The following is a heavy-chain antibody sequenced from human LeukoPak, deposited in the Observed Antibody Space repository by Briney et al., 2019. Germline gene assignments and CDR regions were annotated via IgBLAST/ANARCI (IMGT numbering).Heavy chain of an antibody. D-gene: IGHD3-10*01. CDR1: GGSISSYY. Sequence: PSETLSLTCTVSGGSISSYYWSWIRHPPGKGLEWIGSIYYSGSTNYNPSLKSRVTISVDTSKNQFSLKLSSVTAADTAVYYCARGSYYGSGSYFPYFDYWGQGTLVTVSS. J-gene: IGHJ4*02. V-gene: IGHV4-59*01. CDR2: IYYSGST. CDR3: ARGSYYGSGSYFPYFDY.